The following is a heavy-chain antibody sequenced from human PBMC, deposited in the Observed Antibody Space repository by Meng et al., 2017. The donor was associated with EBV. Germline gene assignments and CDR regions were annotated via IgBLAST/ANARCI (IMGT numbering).Heavy chain of an antibody. J-gene: IGHJ5*02. V-gene: IGHV4-34*01. Sequence: QVQLQQWGAGLLMPSARLFLTCAAYGWSFSGCYWSWIRQPPGKGLEWIGEINHSGSTNYNPSLKSRVTISVDTSKNQFSLKLSSVTAADTAVYYCARGGGNRGGIVGATYRLNWFDPWGQGTLCNVSS. CDR2: INHSGST. CDR3: ARGGGNRGGIVGATYRLNWFDP. D-gene: IGHD1-26*01. CDR1: GWSFSGCY.